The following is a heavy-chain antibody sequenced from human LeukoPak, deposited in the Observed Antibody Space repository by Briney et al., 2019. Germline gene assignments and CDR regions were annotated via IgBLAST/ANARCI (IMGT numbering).Heavy chain of an antibody. CDR2: MNGEGTTI. V-gene: IGHV3-74*01. Sequence: GGFLRLSCAASGCTFRTTWTHWVREAPGKGLMWVSRMNGEGTTIDYADAVKGRFTVSRDYAKNTLFLQMNNLRTEDTALYFCATARNFRFEYWGQGSLVVVSA. J-gene: IGHJ4*02. CDR3: ATARNFRFEY. D-gene: IGHD1-7*01. CDR1: GCTFRTTW.